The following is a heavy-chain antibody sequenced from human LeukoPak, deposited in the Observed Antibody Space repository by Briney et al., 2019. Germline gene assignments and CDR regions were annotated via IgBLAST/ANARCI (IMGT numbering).Heavy chain of an antibody. V-gene: IGHV1-69*01. J-gene: IGHJ3*02. CDR3: ARDRGVAVSQTQTQEAFDI. Sequence: ASVKVSCKASGGTFSSYAISWVRQAPGQGLEWMGGIIPIFGTANYAQKFQGRVTITADESTSTAYMELSSLRSEDTAVYYCARDRGVAVSQTQTQEAFDIRGQGTMVTVSS. CDR1: GGTFSSYA. CDR2: IIPIFGTA. D-gene: IGHD3-10*01.